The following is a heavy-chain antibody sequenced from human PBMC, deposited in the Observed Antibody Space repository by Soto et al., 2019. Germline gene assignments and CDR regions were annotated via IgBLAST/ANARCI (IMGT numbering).Heavy chain of an antibody. CDR2: IYHSGST. Sequence: SETLSLTCAVSGGSISSGGYSWSWIRQPPGKGLEWIGYIYHSGSTYYTPSLKSRVTISVDTSNNQFSLKLSSVTAADTAVYYCARQATGYYYGWFDPWGRGTLVTVSS. D-gene: IGHD3-22*01. CDR1: GGSISSGGYS. CDR3: ARQATGYYYGWFDP. J-gene: IGHJ5*02. V-gene: IGHV4-30-2*03.